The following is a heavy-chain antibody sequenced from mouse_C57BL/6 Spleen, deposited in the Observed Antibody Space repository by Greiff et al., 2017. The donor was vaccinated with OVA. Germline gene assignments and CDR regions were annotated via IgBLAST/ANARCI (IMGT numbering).Heavy chain of an antibody. Sequence: EVRGQRAGAELVRPCASVKLSCTASGFNIKNTYMHWVKQRPEQGLEWIGRIDPANGNTKYAPKFQGKATITADTSSNTAYLQLSSLTSEDTAIYYCARGTTVVEDFDYWGQGTTLTVSS. CDR2: IDPANGNT. J-gene: IGHJ2*01. CDR3: ARGTTVVEDFDY. D-gene: IGHD1-1*01. CDR1: GFNIKNTY. V-gene: IGHV14-3*01.